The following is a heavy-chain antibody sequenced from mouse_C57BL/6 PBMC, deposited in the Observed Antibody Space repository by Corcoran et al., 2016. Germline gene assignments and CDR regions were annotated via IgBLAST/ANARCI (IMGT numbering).Heavy chain of an antibody. Sequence: EVQLQQSGPVLVKPGASVKMSCKASGYTFTDYYMNWVKQSHGKSLEWIGVINPYNGGTSYNQKFKGKATLTVDKSSSTAYMQLNSLTSEDSAVYYCAREAYYSNPYAMDYWGQGTSVTVSS. V-gene: IGHV1-19*01. CDR1: GYTFTDYY. D-gene: IGHD2-5*01. J-gene: IGHJ4*01. CDR2: INPYNGGT. CDR3: AREAYYSNPYAMDY.